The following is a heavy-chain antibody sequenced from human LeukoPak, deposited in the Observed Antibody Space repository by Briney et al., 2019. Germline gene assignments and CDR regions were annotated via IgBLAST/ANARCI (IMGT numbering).Heavy chain of an antibody. CDR3: ARLGYYGSGSYGAIPYYYYYGMDV. CDR1: GGSISSYY. D-gene: IGHD3-10*01. CDR2: IYYSGST. Sequence: SETLSLTCTVSGGSISSYYWSWLRQPPGKGLEWIGYIYYSGSTNYNPSLKSRVTISVDTSKNQFSLKLSSVPAADTAVYYCARLGYYGSGSYGAIPYYYYYGMDVWGQGTTVTVSS. V-gene: IGHV4-59*08. J-gene: IGHJ6*02.